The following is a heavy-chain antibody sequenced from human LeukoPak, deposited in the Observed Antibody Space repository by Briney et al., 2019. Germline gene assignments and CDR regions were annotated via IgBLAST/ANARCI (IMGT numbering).Heavy chain of an antibody. D-gene: IGHD3-22*01. CDR3: ARHGPYYYDSSDYDWSGSAFDI. V-gene: IGHV4-4*02. CDR1: GGSISSSNW. Sequence: PSETLSLTCAVSGGSISSSNWWSWVRQPPGKGLEWIGEIYHSGSTNYNPSLKSRVTISVDTSKNQFSLKLSSVTAADTAVYYCARHGPYYYDSSDYDWSGSAFDIWGQGTTVTVSS. CDR2: IYHSGST. J-gene: IGHJ3*02.